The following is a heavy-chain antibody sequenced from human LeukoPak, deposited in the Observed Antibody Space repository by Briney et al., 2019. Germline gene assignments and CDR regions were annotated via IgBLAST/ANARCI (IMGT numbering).Heavy chain of an antibody. J-gene: IGHJ4*02. D-gene: IGHD3-10*01. CDR3: AKNYYGSGSHMDYFDY. CDR1: GFTFSTYA. V-gene: IGHV3-30-3*02. CDR2: ISYDGSNK. Sequence: GGSLRLSCAASGFTFSTYAMHWVRQVPGKGLEWVAVISYDGSNKYYADSVKGRFTISRDNSKNTLYLQMNSLRVEDTAVYYCAKNYYGSGSHMDYFDYWGQGTLVTVSS.